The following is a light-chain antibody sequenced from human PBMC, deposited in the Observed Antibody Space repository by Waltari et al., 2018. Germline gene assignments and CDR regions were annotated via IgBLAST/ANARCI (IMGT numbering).Light chain of an antibody. V-gene: IGLV3-21*04. CDR1: NIGSKS. CDR3: QVWDDVTDSGV. J-gene: IGLJ3*02. Sequence: YVLTQPPSVSVDPGKTARLTCGGDNIGSKSVTWYQQKPGQAPVLVMFYDSDRPSEGPGRFSVSNSGNTATLTSSWVEAGDEADYHCQVWDDVTDSGVFGGGTKLTVL. CDR2: YDS.